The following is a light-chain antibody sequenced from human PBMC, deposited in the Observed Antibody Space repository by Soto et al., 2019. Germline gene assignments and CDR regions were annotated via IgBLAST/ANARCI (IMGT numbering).Light chain of an antibody. J-gene: IGKJ1*01. CDR1: QSVPNSY. V-gene: IGKV3-20*01. CDR3: QPENNRPRT. CDR2: GAS. Sequence: EIVLTQSPGTVSLSPGERATLSCRASQSVPNSYLAWYQQKPGQAPRLLIYGASSRATGIPVRFSGSGSGTDFPVGKNRLKPEDLAAHYCQPENNRPRTFGPGTKVDIK.